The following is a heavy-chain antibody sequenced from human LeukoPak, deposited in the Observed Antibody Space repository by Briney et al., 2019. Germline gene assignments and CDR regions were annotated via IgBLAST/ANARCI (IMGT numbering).Heavy chain of an antibody. CDR2: IKSKTDGGTT. CDR1: GFTFSDAW. Sequence: GGSLRLSCAASGFTFSDAWMSWVRQAPGKGLEWVGRIKSKTDGGTTDYSATLKGRLTISRDDSKNTLYLEMNSLKREDTAVYYCTARDDVFDIWGQGTLVTVSS. V-gene: IGHV3-15*01. CDR3: TARDDVFDI. J-gene: IGHJ3*02. D-gene: IGHD6-6*01.